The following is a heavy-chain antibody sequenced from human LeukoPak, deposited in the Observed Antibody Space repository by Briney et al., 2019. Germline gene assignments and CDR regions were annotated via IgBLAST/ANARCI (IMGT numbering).Heavy chain of an antibody. CDR3: ATWRVGGYDLGYFDL. D-gene: IGHD5-12*01. V-gene: IGHV1-69*05. CDR1: GDTFSSYT. CDR2: IIPRFGTP. Sequence: SVKVSCKASGDTFSSYTIGWVRQAPGQGLEWMGGIIPRFGTPKYAQKFQGRVTITTDASTTTAYMELSSLRSEDTAVYYCATWRVGGYDLGYFDLWGRGTLVTVSS. J-gene: IGHJ2*01.